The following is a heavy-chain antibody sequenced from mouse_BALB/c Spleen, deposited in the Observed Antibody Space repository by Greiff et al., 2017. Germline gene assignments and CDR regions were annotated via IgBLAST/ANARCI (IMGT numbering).Heavy chain of an antibody. CDR2: IDPANGNT. Sequence: EVQLVESGAELVKPGASVKLSCTASGFNIKDTYMHWVKQRPEQGLEWIGRIDPANGNTKYDPKFQGKATITADTSSNTAYLQLSSLTSEDTAVYYCARDITTVVAPYYAMDYWGQGTSVTVSS. V-gene: IGHV14-3*02. J-gene: IGHJ4*01. D-gene: IGHD1-1*01. CDR3: ARDITTVVAPYYAMDY. CDR1: GFNIKDTY.